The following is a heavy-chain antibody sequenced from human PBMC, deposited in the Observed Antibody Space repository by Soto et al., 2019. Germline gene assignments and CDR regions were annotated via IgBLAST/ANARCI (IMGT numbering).Heavy chain of an antibody. V-gene: IGHV1-58*01. CDR2: IVVGSGNT. Sequence: SGNVSCKGSGFTFTSCSVQWVRRARGQRLECIGWIVVGSGNTNYAQKFQERVTITRDMSTSTAYMELSSLRAEDTAVYYCAASDSSGYYPTYYYYYGMDVWGQGTTVTFSS. D-gene: IGHD3-22*01. CDR3: AASDSSGYYPTYYYYYGMDV. CDR1: GFTFTSCS. J-gene: IGHJ6*02.